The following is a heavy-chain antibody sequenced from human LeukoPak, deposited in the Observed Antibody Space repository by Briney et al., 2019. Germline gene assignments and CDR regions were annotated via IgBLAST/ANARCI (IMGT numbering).Heavy chain of an antibody. V-gene: IGHV4-61*02. CDR2: VYSSGST. CDR1: GGSISSGSYY. Sequence: SETLSLTCTVSGGSISSGSYYWSWIRQPAGKGLEWIGRVYSSGSTNYNPSLKSRVTISVDTSKNQFSLKLSSVTAADTAVYYCARYARKWFRTKGDAFDIWGQGTMVTVSS. CDR3: ARYARKWFRTKGDAFDI. D-gene: IGHD3-22*01. J-gene: IGHJ3*02.